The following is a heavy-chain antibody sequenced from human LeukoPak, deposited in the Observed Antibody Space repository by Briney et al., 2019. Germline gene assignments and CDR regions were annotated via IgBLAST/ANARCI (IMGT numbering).Heavy chain of an antibody. CDR1: GGSISSSSYY. V-gene: IGHV4-39*07. Sequence: SETLSLTCTVSGGSISSSSYYWGWIRQPPGKGLEWIGSIYYSGSTYYNPSLKSRVTISVDTPKNQFSLKLSSVTAEDTAVYYCAKDHHGFGELSPFDYWGQGTLVTVSS. CDR2: IYYSGST. CDR3: AKDHHGFGELSPFDY. D-gene: IGHD3-10*01. J-gene: IGHJ4*02.